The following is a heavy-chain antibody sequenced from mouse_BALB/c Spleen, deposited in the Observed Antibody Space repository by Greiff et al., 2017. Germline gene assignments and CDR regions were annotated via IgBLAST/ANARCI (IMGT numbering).Heavy chain of an antibody. CDR2: IDPYNGGT. CDR3: ARGGGYDAMDY. CDR1: GYSFTGYN. J-gene: IGHJ4*01. Sequence: VQLQQSGPELGKPGASVKISCKASGYSFTGYNMYWVKQSHRKSLEWIGYIDPYNGGTSYNQKSKGKATLTVDKSSSTAYMHLNSLTSEDSAIYYCARGGGYDAMDYWGQGTSVTVSS. V-gene: IGHV1S135*01.